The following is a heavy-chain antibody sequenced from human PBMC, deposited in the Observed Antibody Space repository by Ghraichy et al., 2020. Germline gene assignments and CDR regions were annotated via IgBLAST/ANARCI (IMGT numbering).Heavy chain of an antibody. CDR2: IYYSGST. CDR1: GGSISSYY. D-gene: IGHD3-22*01. CDR3: ARNGGYYVSGCYLGV. V-gene: IGHV4-59*01. J-gene: IGHJ3*01. Sequence: GSLSLTCTVSGGSISSYYWSWIRQPPGKGLEWIGDIYYSGSTNYNPSLKSRFTISVDTSKNQFSLKLSSLTAADTAVYYCARNGGYYVSGCYLGVWGQGTMGTVSS.